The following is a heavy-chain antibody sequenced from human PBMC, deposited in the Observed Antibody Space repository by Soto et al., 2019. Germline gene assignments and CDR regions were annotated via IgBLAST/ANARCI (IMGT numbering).Heavy chain of an antibody. CDR2: MSYDGNSK. Sequence: QVQLVESGGGVVQPGRSLRLSCAASGFTFSSYSMHWVRQAPGKGLEWVAAMSYDGNSKYFADSVKGRFTISRDNSKNTLPLQMTSLGAEDSAVYYCARGRTVRDHDDFDLWGQGTLVTVSS. J-gene: IGHJ4*02. D-gene: IGHD2-21*01. CDR3: ARGRTVRDHDDFDL. V-gene: IGHV3-30-3*01. CDR1: GFTFSSYS.